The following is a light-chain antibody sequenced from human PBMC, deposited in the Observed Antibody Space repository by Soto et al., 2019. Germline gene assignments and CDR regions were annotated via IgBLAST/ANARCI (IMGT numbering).Light chain of an antibody. CDR3: QQHGSSPPYT. J-gene: IGKJ2*01. CDR1: QSVSSNY. Sequence: EILLTQSPGTLSLSPGERATLSCRASQSVSSNYLAWYQLKPGQAPRLLIYFASSRATGIPDRFSGSGSETDFTLTISRLEPEDFAVYYCQQHGSSPPYTFGQGTKLEIK. V-gene: IGKV3-20*01. CDR2: FAS.